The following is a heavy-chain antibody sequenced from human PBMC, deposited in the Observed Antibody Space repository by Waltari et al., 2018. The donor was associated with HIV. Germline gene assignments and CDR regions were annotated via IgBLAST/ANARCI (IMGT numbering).Heavy chain of an antibody. J-gene: IGHJ1*01. D-gene: IGHD3-10*01. CDR1: GFAFSRSW. Sequence: EVQLVESGGGLVQPGGYLRLSCAVSGFAFSRSWKSWVRQAPGKGLEWVANIKYDGSEKYYVDSVKGRFTISRDNAKNSLYLQMNSLRVEDTAIFYCATLSEHFQDWGQGTLVTVSS. CDR3: ATLSEHFQD. V-gene: IGHV3-7*01. CDR2: IKYDGSEK.